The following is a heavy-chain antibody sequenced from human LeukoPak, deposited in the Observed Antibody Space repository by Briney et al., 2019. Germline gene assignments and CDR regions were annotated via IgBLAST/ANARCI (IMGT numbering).Heavy chain of an antibody. Sequence: QPGGSLRLSCAASGFTVSDNLMSWVRQAPGEGLEWVSVLYRGGNTYYADSVKGRFTISRDISKNTLFLQLNSLRAEDTAVYYCARGGVVVAAIDAFDIWGQGTLVTVSS. CDR2: LYRGGNT. V-gene: IGHV3-66*01. CDR1: GFTVSDNL. D-gene: IGHD2-15*01. J-gene: IGHJ3*02. CDR3: ARGGVVVAAIDAFDI.